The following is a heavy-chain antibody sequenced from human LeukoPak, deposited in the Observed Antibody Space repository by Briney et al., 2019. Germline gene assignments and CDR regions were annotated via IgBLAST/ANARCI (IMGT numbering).Heavy chain of an antibody. D-gene: IGHD3-22*01. CDR1: GYTFTSYY. V-gene: IGHV1-46*01. J-gene: IGHJ4*02. CDR3: ARGLAYYYDSSGYYGVDY. Sequence: ASVKVSCKASGYTFTSYYMHWVRQAPGQGLGWMGTINPSGGSTSYAQKFQGRVTMTRDMSTSTVYMELSSLRSEDTAVYYCARGLAYYYDSSGYYGVDYWGQGTLVTVSS. CDR2: INPSGGST.